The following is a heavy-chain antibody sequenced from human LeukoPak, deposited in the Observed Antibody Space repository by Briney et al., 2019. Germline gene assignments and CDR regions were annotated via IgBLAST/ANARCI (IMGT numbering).Heavy chain of an antibody. CDR3: ARVGFIVGYGMDV. D-gene: IGHD2-21*01. CDR2: IYSGGST. V-gene: IGHV3-53*01. CDR1: GFPVSTNY. J-gene: IGHJ6*02. Sequence: GSLRLSCAASGFPVSTNYMSWVRQAPGKGLEWVSVIYSGGSTYHADSVKGRLTISRDNSKNTLYLQMNRLRAEDTAVYYCARVGFIVGYGMDVWGQGTTVTVSS.